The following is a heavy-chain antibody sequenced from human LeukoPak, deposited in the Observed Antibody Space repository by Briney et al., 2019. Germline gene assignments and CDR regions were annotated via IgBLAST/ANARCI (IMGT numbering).Heavy chain of an antibody. CDR1: GFTVSSNF. CDR2: IYSGGGT. CDR3: ARARGTDP. Sequence: GGSLRLSCAASGFTVSSNFMSWVRQAPGKGLEWVSLIYSGGGTYYADSVKGRFTISRDNSKNTLYLQMNSLRAEDTAAYYCARARGTDPWGQGTLVTVSS. V-gene: IGHV3-53*01. J-gene: IGHJ5*02. D-gene: IGHD3-10*01.